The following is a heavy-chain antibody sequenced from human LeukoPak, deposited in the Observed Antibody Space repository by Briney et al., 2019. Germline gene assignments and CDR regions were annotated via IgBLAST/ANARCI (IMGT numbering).Heavy chain of an antibody. D-gene: IGHD2-2*01. V-gene: IGHV1-2*02. J-gene: IGHJ6*02. CDR2: INPNSGGT. Sequence: GASVKVSCKASGYTFTGYYMHWVRQAPGQGLEWMGWINPNSGGTNYAQKFQGRVTMTRDTSISTAYMELSRLRSDDTAVYYCARGMGNIVVVPAATQALLLRYYYGMDVWGQGTTVTVSS. CDR3: ARGMGNIVVVPAATQALLLRYYYGMDV. CDR1: GYTFTGYY.